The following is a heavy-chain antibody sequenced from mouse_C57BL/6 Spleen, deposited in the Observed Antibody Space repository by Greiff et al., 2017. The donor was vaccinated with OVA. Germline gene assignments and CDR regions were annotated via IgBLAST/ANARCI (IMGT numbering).Heavy chain of an antibody. CDR1: GYTFTDYN. Sequence: VQLQQSGPELVKPGASVKMSCKASGYTFTDYNMHWVKQSHGKSLEWIGYINPNNGGTSYNQKFKGKATLTVTKSSSTAYMELRSLTSEDSAVYYCAKGYYGSSYYFDYWGQGTTLTVSS. V-gene: IGHV1-22*01. CDR3: AKGYYGSSYYFDY. D-gene: IGHD1-1*01. J-gene: IGHJ2*01. CDR2: INPNNGGT.